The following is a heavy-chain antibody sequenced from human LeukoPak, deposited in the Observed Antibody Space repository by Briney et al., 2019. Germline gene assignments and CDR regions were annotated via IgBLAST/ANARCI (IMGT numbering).Heavy chain of an antibody. CDR1: GFTFSSYA. Sequence: PGGSLRLSCAASGFTFSSYAMHWVRQAPGKGLEWVAVISYDGSNKYYADSVKGRFTISRDNSKNTLYLQMNSLRADDTAVYYCAKDTPLCYFDYWGREPWSPSPQ. CDR3: AKDTPLCYFDY. D-gene: IGHD3-16*01. V-gene: IGHV3-30-3*02. CDR2: ISYDGSNK. J-gene: IGHJ4*02.